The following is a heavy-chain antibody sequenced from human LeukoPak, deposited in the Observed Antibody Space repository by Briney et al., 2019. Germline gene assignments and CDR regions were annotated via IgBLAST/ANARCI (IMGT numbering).Heavy chain of an antibody. CDR2: IYYSGST. D-gene: IGHD3-10*01. J-gene: IGHJ4*02. V-gene: IGHV4-4*07. Sequence: SETLSLTCTVSGGSITSYYWSWIRQPAGKGLEWIGRIYYSGSTKYNPSLKSRVTISEDTSRNQSSLKLTSVTAADTAVYYCARDQGSYSSFDSWGQGTLVTVSS. CDR3: ARDQGSYSSFDS. CDR1: GGSITSYY.